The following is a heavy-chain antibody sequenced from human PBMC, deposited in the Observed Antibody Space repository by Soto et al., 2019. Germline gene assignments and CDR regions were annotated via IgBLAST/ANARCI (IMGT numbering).Heavy chain of an antibody. J-gene: IGHJ4*02. D-gene: IGHD2-2*01. CDR1: GGSISGGGSY. CDR3: ATLIASASRYYAY. V-gene: IGHV4-31*03. CDR2: IYSSGST. Sequence: QVQLQESGPGLVKPSQTLSLTCTVSGGSISGGGSYWSWIRQHPGKGLEWIGYIYSSGSTYYSPSLRGRLTISVDMSKNRFSLNLSSVTAADTAVYYCATLIASASRYYAYWGQGTLVTVSS.